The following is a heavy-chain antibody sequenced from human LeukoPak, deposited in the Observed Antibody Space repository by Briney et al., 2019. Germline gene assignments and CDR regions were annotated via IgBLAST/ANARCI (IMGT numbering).Heavy chain of an antibody. CDR1: GFTFDDYG. Sequence: RPGGSLRLSCAASGFTFDDYGMSWVRQAPGKGLEWVSGINWDGGSTGYADSVKGRFTISRDNAKNSLFLQMNSLRAEDTAVYYCAREGAPATNRYNWFDPWGQGTLVTGSS. CDR2: INWDGGST. D-gene: IGHD2-15*01. CDR3: AREGAPATNRYNWFDP. V-gene: IGHV3-20*04. J-gene: IGHJ5*02.